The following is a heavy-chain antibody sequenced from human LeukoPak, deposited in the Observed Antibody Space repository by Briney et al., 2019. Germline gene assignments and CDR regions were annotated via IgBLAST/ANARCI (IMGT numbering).Heavy chain of an antibody. Sequence: PSETLSLTCTVSGGSISSSSYYWGWIRQPPGKGLEWIGSIYYSGSTYYNPSLKSRVTISVDTSKNQFSLKLSSVTAADTAVYYCAKHGLGYCSSTSCYEPYDYWGQGTLVTVSP. D-gene: IGHD2-2*01. CDR2: IYYSGST. J-gene: IGHJ4*02. CDR1: GGSISSSSYY. CDR3: AKHGLGYCSSTSCYEPYDY. V-gene: IGHV4-39*01.